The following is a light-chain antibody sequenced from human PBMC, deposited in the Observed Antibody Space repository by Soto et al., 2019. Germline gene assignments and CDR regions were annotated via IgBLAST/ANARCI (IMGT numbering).Light chain of an antibody. Sequence: DIQMTQSPSSLSASVGDRVTITCQARQDISNYLNWYQQKPGDAPKLLIYDASNFETGVPSRFSGSGSGTDFTFTISSLQPEDIATYYCQQYDNLPYTFGQGTKVDIK. V-gene: IGKV1-33*01. CDR3: QQYDNLPYT. J-gene: IGKJ2*01. CDR1: QDISNY. CDR2: DAS.